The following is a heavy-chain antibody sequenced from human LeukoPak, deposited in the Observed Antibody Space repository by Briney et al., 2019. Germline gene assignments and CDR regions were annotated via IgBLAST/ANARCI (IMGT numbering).Heavy chain of an antibody. D-gene: IGHD4-17*01. V-gene: IGHV1-69*13. CDR3: ARSDDYEDGMDV. CDR2: IIPIFGTA. CDR1: GYTFTSYG. Sequence: ASVKVSCKASGYTFTSYGISWVRQAPGQGLEWMGGIIPIFGTANYAQKFQGRVTITADESTSTAYMELSSLRSEDTAVYYCARSDDYEDGMDVWGQGTTVTVSS. J-gene: IGHJ6*02.